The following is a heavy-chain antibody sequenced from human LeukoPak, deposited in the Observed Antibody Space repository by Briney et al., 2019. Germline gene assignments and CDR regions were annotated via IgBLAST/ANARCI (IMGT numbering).Heavy chain of an antibody. V-gene: IGHV3-30-3*01. D-gene: IGHD1/OR15-1a*01. J-gene: IGHJ6*02. Sequence: GGSLRLSCAASGFTFSSYAMHWVRQAPGKWLEWVAVISYDGSNKYYADSVKGRFTISRDNSKNTLYLQMNSLRAEDTAVYYCARDVDQTNYYYYGMDVWGQGTTVTVSS. CDR2: ISYDGSNK. CDR3: ARDVDQTNYYYYGMDV. CDR1: GFTFSSYA.